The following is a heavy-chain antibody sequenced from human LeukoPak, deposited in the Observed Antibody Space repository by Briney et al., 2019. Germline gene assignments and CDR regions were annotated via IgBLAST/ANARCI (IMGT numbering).Heavy chain of an antibody. D-gene: IGHD2-2*01. J-gene: IGHJ4*02. CDR3: ANHLACGSTSCPPFDY. V-gene: IGHV3-21*01. Sequence: PGGSLRLSCAASGFPFSSYSMNWVRQAPGKGLEWVSSISNSGSYIYYADSVKGRFTISRDNAKNSLYLQMNSLRAEDTAVYYCANHLACGSTSCPPFDYWGQGTLVTVSS. CDR1: GFPFSSYS. CDR2: ISNSGSYI.